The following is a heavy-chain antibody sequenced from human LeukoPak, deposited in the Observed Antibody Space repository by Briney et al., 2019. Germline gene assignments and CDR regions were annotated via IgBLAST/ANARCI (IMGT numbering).Heavy chain of an antibody. CDR1: GFTFSSYA. CDR3: AKDLPLYCSITSCFDAFNF. D-gene: IGHD2-2*01. J-gene: IGHJ3*01. V-gene: IGHV3-30*02. CDR2: IRYDGSNK. Sequence: QPGRSLRLSCAASGFTFSSYAMHWVRQAPGKGLEWVAFIRYDGSNKYYEDSVKGRFTISRDNSKNTLYLQMNSLRPEDTAVYYCAKDLPLYCSITSCFDAFNFWGQGTIVTVSS.